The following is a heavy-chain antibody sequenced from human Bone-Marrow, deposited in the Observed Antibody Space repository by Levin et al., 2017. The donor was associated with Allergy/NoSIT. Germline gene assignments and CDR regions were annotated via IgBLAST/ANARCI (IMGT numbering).Heavy chain of an antibody. D-gene: IGHD3-22*01. V-gene: IGHV1-69*13. J-gene: IGHJ3*02. CDR3: ARDPGDSSAKDAFDI. CDR1: GGTFSSYA. Sequence: WASVKVSCKASGGTFSSYAISWVRQAPGQGLEWMGGIIPIFGTANYAQKFQGRVTITADESTSTAYMELSSLRSEDTAVYYCARDPGDSSAKDAFDIWGQGTMVTVSS. CDR2: IIPIFGTA.